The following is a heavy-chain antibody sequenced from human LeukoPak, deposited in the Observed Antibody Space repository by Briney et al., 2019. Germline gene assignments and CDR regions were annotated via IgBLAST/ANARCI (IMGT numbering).Heavy chain of an antibody. D-gene: IGHD5-12*01. J-gene: IGHJ4*02. CDR3: ARQDLFLSGLFDY. CDR2: ISSSSSTI. CDR1: GFTFSSYS. V-gene: IGHV3-48*04. Sequence: GGSLRLSCAASGFTFSSYSMNWVRQAPGKGLEWVSYISSSSSTIYYADSVKGRFTISRDNAKNSLYLQMNSLRSEDTAVYYCARQDLFLSGLFDYWGQGTLVTVSS.